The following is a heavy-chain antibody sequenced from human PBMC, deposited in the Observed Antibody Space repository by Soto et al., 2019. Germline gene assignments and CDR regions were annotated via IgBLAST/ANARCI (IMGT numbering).Heavy chain of an antibody. J-gene: IGHJ4*02. CDR1: GGSFSGYY. CDR3: ARGPPYYDILTGYFDY. Sequence: QVQLQQWGAGLLKPSETLSLTCAVYGGSFSGYYWSWIRQPPGKGLEWIGEINYSGSTNYNPSLKSRVTISVDTSKNQFSLKLSSVTAADTAVYYCARGPPYYDILTGYFDYWGQGTLVTVSS. V-gene: IGHV4-34*01. D-gene: IGHD3-9*01. CDR2: INYSGST.